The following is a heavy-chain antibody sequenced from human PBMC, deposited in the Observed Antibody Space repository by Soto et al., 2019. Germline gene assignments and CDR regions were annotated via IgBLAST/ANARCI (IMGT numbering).Heavy chain of an antibody. V-gene: IGHV4-39*01. J-gene: IGHJ4*02. D-gene: IGHD3-9*01. CDR3: ARLEGLATNSYYFDF. Sequence: PSETLSLTCSVSDDSINSDKYYWGWNRQPPGKGLEWIGSIYFRGNTYYNPSLQTRVTISLDKSKSQFSLKLNSVTAADSAVYFCARLEGLATNSYYFDFWGQGALVTVSS. CDR2: IYFRGNT. CDR1: DDSINSDKYY.